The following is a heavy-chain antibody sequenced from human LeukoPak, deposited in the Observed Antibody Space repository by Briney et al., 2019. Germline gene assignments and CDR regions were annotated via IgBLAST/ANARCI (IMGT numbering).Heavy chain of an antibody. CDR1: GGSISSYY. Sequence: SVTLSLTCTVSGGSISSYYWSWIRQPPGKGLEWIGYIYYSGSTNYNPSLKSRVTISVDTSKNQFSLKLSSVTAADTAVYYCARRLPLAYCGGDCYSGAFDIWGQGTMVTVSS. V-gene: IGHV4-59*01. J-gene: IGHJ3*02. CDR2: IYYSGST. D-gene: IGHD2-21*02. CDR3: ARRLPLAYCGGDCYSGAFDI.